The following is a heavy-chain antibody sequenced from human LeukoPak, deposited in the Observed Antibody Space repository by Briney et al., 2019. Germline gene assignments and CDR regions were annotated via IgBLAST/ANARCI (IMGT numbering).Heavy chain of an antibody. CDR3: VRTYDENPLGWFDP. CDR1: GFTFSSYA. Sequence: GGSLRLSCAASGFTFSSYAMNWVRQAPRKGLEWVSAISGSGGSIYYADSVRGRFTISRDNSKNTLYLQMSSLRPDDTAVYYCVRTYDENPLGWFDPWGQGTLVTVSS. V-gene: IGHV3-23*01. J-gene: IGHJ5*02. D-gene: IGHD5-12*01. CDR2: ISGSGGSI.